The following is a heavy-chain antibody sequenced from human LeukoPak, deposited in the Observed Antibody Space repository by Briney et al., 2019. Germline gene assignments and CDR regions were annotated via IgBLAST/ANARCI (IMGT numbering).Heavy chain of an antibody. J-gene: IGHJ4*02. CDR1: GGSISSSSYY. D-gene: IGHD6-13*01. CDR2: IYYSGST. CDR3: AGGGEWQQLDFDY. V-gene: IGHV4-39*07. Sequence: SETLSLTCTVSGGSISSSSYYWGWIRQPPGKGLEWIGSIYYSGSTYYNPSLKSRVTISVDTSKNQFSLKLSSVTAADTAVYYCAGGGEWQQLDFDYWGQGTLVTVSS.